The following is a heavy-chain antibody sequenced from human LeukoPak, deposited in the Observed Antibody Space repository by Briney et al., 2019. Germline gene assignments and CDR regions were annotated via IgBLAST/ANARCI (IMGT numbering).Heavy chain of an antibody. Sequence: SETLSLTCTVPGGSISSYYWSWIRQPPGKGLEWIGYIYYSGSTNYNPSLKSRVTISVDTSKSQFSLKLSSVTAADTAVYYCARHALEDYELDYWGQGTLVTVSS. CDR2: IYYSGST. J-gene: IGHJ4*02. CDR1: GGSISSYY. D-gene: IGHD4-17*01. V-gene: IGHV4-59*08. CDR3: ARHALEDYELDY.